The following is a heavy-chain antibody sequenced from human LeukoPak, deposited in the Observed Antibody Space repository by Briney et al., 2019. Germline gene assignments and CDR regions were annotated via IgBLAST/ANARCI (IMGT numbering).Heavy chain of an antibody. CDR2: IYYSGTT. Sequence: PSETLSLTCTVSGGSISSGDYYWSWIRQPPGKGLEWIGYIYYSGTTYYNPSLKSRVTISVDTSKNQFSLKLSSVTAADTAVYYCATGGGIRPSGGAASIDYWGQGTLVTVSS. J-gene: IGHJ4*02. D-gene: IGHD1-26*01. CDR3: ATGGGIRPSGGAASIDY. V-gene: IGHV4-30-4*08. CDR1: GGSISSGDYY.